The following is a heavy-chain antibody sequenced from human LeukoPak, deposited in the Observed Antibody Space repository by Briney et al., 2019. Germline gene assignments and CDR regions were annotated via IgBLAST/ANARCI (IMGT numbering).Heavy chain of an antibody. J-gene: IGHJ4*02. V-gene: IGHV3-74*01. D-gene: IGHD4-17*01. CDR2: INSGGSST. CDR1: GFTFSSYW. CDR3: ARGGDYPFDY. Sequence: PGRSLRLSCAASGFTFSSYWMHWVRQVPGKGLVWVSRINSGGSSTSHGDSVKGRFTISRDNAKNTLYLQMNSLRAEDTAVYYCARGGDYPFDYWGQGTLVTVSS.